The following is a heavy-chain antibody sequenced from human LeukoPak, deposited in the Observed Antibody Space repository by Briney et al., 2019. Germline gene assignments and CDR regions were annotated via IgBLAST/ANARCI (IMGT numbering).Heavy chain of an antibody. CDR2: IYYSGST. CDR3: ARLGTGIAVAGWAYYFDY. D-gene: IGHD6-19*01. J-gene: IGHJ4*02. V-gene: IGHV4-59*08. Sequence: SETLSLTCTVSGGSISSYYWSWIRQPPGKGLEWIGYIYYSGSTNYNPSLKSRVIISVDTSKNQFSLKLSSVTAADTAVYYCARLGTGIAVAGWAYYFDYWGQGTLVTVSS. CDR1: GGSISSYY.